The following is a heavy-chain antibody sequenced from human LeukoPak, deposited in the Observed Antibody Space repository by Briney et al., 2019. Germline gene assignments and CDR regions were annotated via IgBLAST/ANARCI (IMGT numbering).Heavy chain of an antibody. CDR3: AKRVGANLAFVDY. J-gene: IGHJ4*02. D-gene: IGHD3-10*01. CDR1: GFTFSSYG. Sequence: SGGSLRLSCAASGFTFSSYGMSWVRQAPGKGLEWVSAISGSGGSTYYADSVKGRFTISRDNSKNTLYLQMNSLRAEDTAVYYCAKRVGANLAFVDYWGQGTLVTVSS. CDR2: ISGSGGST. V-gene: IGHV3-23*01.